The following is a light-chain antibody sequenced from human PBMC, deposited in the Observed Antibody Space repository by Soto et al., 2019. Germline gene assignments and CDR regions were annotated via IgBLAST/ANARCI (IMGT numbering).Light chain of an antibody. V-gene: IGKV1D-8*01. CDR2: AAS. CDR3: QQYYSFPQT. CDR1: QGISSY. J-gene: IGKJ1*01. Sequence: VIWMTQSPSLLSASTGDRVTISCRTSQGISSYLAWYQQKPGKAPELLIYAASTLQSGVPSRFSGSGSGTDFTLTISCLQSEDFATYYCQQYYSFPQTFGQGTKVEIK.